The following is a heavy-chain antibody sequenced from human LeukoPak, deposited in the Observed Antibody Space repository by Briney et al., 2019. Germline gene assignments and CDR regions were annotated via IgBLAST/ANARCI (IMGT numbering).Heavy chain of an antibody. Sequence: GGSLRLSCAASGFTFSSYEMNWVRQAPGKGLEWVSYISSSGSTIYYADSVKGRFTISRDNAKNSLYLQMNSLGAEDTAVYYCASVPYDSSGYYYFSFDYWGQGTLVTVSS. CDR2: ISSSGSTI. V-gene: IGHV3-48*03. CDR3: ASVPYDSSGYYYFSFDY. J-gene: IGHJ4*02. CDR1: GFTFSSYE. D-gene: IGHD3-22*01.